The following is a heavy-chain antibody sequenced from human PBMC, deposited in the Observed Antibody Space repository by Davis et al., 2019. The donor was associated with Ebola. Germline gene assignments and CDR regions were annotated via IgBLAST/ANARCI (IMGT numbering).Heavy chain of an antibody. Sequence: ASVKVSCKASGYTFTSYGISWVRQAPGQGLEWMGWINPNSGGTNYAQKFQGRVTMTRDTSISTAYMELSRLRSDDTAVYYCARDEGGNWNYGFATSYWGQGTLVTVSS. V-gene: IGHV1-2*02. CDR3: ARDEGGNWNYGFATSY. CDR2: INPNSGGT. D-gene: IGHD1-7*01. J-gene: IGHJ4*02. CDR1: GYTFTSYG.